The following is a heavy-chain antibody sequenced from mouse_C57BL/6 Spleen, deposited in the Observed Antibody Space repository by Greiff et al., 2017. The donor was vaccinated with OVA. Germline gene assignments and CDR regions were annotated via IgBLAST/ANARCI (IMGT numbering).Heavy chain of an antibody. D-gene: IGHD2-4*01. J-gene: IGHJ4*01. CDR1: GYTFTSYW. CDR2: IDPSDSYT. CDR3: ARWSRDYLYAMDY. V-gene: IGHV1-59*01. Sequence: QVQLQQPGAELVRPGTSVKLSCKASGYTFTSYWMHWVKQRPGQGLEWIGVIDPSDSYTNYNQKFKGKATLTVDTSSSTAYMQLSSLTSEDSAVYYCARWSRDYLYAMDYWGQGTSVTVSS.